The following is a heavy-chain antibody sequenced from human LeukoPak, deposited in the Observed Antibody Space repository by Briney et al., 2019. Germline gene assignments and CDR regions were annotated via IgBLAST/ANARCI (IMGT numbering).Heavy chain of an antibody. CDR3: ARRSSSWKNWFDP. D-gene: IGHD6-13*01. J-gene: IGHJ5*02. V-gene: IGHV4-59*01. Sequence: PSETLSLACTVSGGSIDSNFWTWIRPPPGKGLEWSGYIYYSGTTNYNPSLQSRVTMSVGMSKNQFSLKLSSVTAADTAVYYWARRSSSWKNWFDPWGQGTLVTVSS. CDR2: IYYSGTT. CDR1: GGSIDSNF.